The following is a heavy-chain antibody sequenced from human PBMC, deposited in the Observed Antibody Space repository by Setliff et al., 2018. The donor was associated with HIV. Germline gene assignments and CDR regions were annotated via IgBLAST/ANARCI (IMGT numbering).Heavy chain of an antibody. CDR2: IYYSGST. CDR3: ARAPQYSSSWFYYYYYMDV. CDR1: GGSVGSGSYY. D-gene: IGHD6-13*01. V-gene: IGHV4-61*01. J-gene: IGHJ6*03. Sequence: SETLSLTCTVSGGSVGSGSYYWSWIRQSPGKGLEWIGYIYYSGSTTYNPTLKSRVTMSIDTSENQFSLKLSSVTAADTAVYYCARAPQYSSSWFYYYYYMDVWGKGTTVTVSS.